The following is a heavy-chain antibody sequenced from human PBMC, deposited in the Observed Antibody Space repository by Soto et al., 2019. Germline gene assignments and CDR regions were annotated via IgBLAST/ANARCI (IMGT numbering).Heavy chain of an antibody. CDR1: GGSVSSGSYY. D-gene: IGHD4-17*01. CDR3: ARAYGDPRPFDY. V-gene: IGHV4-61*01. Sequence: PSETLSLTCTVSGGSVSSGSYYWSWIRQPPGKGLEWIGYLYYSGATNYNPSLKSRVTISVDTSKKQISLRMSSVTAADTAVYYRARAYGDPRPFDYWGQGTLVTVSS. J-gene: IGHJ4*02. CDR2: LYYSGAT.